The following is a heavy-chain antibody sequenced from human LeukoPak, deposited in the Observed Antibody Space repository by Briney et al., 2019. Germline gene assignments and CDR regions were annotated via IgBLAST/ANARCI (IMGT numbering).Heavy chain of an antibody. Sequence: SETLSLTCTVSGGSISSYHWSWIRQPPGKGLEWIGDIYYSGSTNYNPSLKSRVTISVDTSKNQFSLKLSSVTAADTAVYYCARMVSYYDSSGYRSAVANYWGQGTLVTGSS. CDR1: GGSISSYH. CDR3: ARMVSYYDSSGYRSAVANY. V-gene: IGHV4-59*01. CDR2: IYYSGST. J-gene: IGHJ4*02. D-gene: IGHD3-22*01.